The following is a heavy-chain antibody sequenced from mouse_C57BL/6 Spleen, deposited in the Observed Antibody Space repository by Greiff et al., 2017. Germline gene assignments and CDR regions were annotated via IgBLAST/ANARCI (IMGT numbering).Heavy chain of an antibody. CDR2: IDPSDSYT. CDR1: GYTFTSYW. V-gene: IGHV1-50*01. D-gene: IGHD2-3*01. CDR3: AIYDGYYVYYFDY. J-gene: IGHJ2*01. Sequence: QVQLQQPGAELVKPGASVKLSCKASGYTFTSYWMQWVKQRPGQGLEWIGEIDPSDSYTNYNQKFKGKATLTVTTSSSTAYMQLSSLTSEDSAVYYCAIYDGYYVYYFDYWGQGTTLTVSS.